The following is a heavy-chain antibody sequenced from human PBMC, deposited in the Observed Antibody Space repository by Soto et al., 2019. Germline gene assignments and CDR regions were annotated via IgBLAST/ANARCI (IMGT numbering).Heavy chain of an antibody. D-gene: IGHD2-2*01. CDR2: IYWDDDK. J-gene: IGHJ4*02. CDR1: GFSLSTSGVG. Sequence: QITLKESGPPLVKPTQTLTLTCTFSGFSLSTSGVGVGWIRQPPGKALEWLALIYWDDDKRYSPSLKSRLTITKDTSKNQVVLTMTNMDPVDTATYYCAHRGDRYCSSTSCYAGGYFDYWGQGTLVTVSS. CDR3: AHRGDRYCSSTSCYAGGYFDY. V-gene: IGHV2-5*02.